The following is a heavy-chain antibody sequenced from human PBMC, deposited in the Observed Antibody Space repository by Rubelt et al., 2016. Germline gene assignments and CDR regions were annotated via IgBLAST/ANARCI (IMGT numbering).Heavy chain of an antibody. V-gene: IGHV4-34*01. J-gene: IGHJ6*02. CDR1: GGSFSGYY. CDR3: ARGRRGSSSWLGRDYYGMDV. D-gene: IGHD6-13*01. Sequence: QVQLQQWGAGLLKPSETLSLTCAVYGGSFSGYYWSWIRQPPGKGLEWIGEINHSGSTNYNPSLKSRVTISVDTSENQFSLKLSSVTAADTAVYYWARGRRGSSSWLGRDYYGMDVWGQGTTVTVSS. CDR2: INHSGST.